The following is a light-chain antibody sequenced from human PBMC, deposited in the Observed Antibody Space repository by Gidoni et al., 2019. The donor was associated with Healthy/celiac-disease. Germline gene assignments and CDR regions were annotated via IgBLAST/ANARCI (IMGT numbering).Light chain of an antibody. CDR2: KDS. CDR1: ALPKQY. Sequence: SSELTQPPSVSVSPGQTARITCSGDALPKQYAYWYQQKPGQAPVLVISKDSERPSGIPERFSGSSSGTTVTLTISGVQAEDEADYYCQSADSSGTYRVVFGGGTKLXVX. J-gene: IGLJ2*01. V-gene: IGLV3-25*03. CDR3: QSADSSGTYRVV.